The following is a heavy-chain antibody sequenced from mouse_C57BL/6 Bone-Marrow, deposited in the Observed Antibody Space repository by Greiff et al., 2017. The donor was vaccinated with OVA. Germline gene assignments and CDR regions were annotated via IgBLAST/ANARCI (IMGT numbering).Heavy chain of an antibody. CDR3: ASLYDGYGGDY. J-gene: IGHJ2*01. V-gene: IGHV3-6*01. CDR2: IPYDGST. CDR1: GYSITSGYF. D-gene: IGHD2-3*01. Sequence: EVQRVESGPGLVKPCPSLSLSCSATGYSITSGYFWNWIRQSPGNILEWMGYIPYDGSTNYNPSLKNRISITRDTSKNQSFLKLSSVTTEDAAAYYCASLYDGYGGDYWGQGTTLTVSS.